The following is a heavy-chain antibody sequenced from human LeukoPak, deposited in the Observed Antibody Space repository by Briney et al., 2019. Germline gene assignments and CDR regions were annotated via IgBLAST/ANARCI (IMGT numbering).Heavy chain of an antibody. CDR3: AREFIQLRYFDS. D-gene: IGHD1-1*01. V-gene: IGHV4-59*06. Sequence: SETLSLTCSVSGGSINSYYWSWIRRHPGKGLEWIGYIYYSGSTHYNSSLESRVTISLDTSKNQFSLKLRSVTAADTAVYYCAREFIQLRYFDSWGQGTLVTVSS. J-gene: IGHJ4*02. CDR1: GGSINSYY. CDR2: IYYSGST.